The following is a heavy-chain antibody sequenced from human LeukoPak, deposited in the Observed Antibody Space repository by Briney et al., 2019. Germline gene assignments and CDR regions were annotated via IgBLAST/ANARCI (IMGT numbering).Heavy chain of an antibody. J-gene: IGHJ4*02. V-gene: IGHV3-53*01. CDR3: ARMVPNYDFWSGLIPDYFDY. D-gene: IGHD3-3*01. Sequence: GGSLRLSRAASGFTVSSNYMSWVRQAPGKGLEWVSVIYSGGSTYYADSVKGRFTISRDNSKNTLYLQMNSLRAEDTAVYYCARMVPNYDFWSGLIPDYFDYWGQGTLVTVSS. CDR1: GFTVSSNY. CDR2: IYSGGST.